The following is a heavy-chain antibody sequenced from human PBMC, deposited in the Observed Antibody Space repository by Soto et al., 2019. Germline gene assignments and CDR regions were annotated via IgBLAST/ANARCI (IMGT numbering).Heavy chain of an antibody. J-gene: IGHJ5*02. CDR3: ASGLVEFCSSNSCYAYWFAP. D-gene: IGHD2-2*01. V-gene: IGHV3-23*01. Sequence: GGSLRLSCAASGFTFSRFAMSWVRQTPGKGLEWVSAISGSGDATYYADSVKGRFTISRDNSRNTLYLQMNSLRAEDTALYFCASGLVEFCSSNSCYAYWFAPRAQGTLVTVSS. CDR1: GFTFSRFA. CDR2: ISGSGDAT.